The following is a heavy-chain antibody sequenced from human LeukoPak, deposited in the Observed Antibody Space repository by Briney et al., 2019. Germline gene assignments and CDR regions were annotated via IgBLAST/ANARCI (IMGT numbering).Heavy chain of an antibody. J-gene: IGHJ3*02. CDR2: IYGGGPT. D-gene: IGHD1-14*01. CDR3: ARDLGIAGTTHAFDI. V-gene: IGHV3-53*01. Sequence: PGGSLRLFCAASGFTVSRNYMSWVRQAPGRGLECVSVIYGGGPTYYADSVKGRFTISRDTAKNTLYLQMNSLRGEDTAVYFCARDLGIAGTTHAFDIWGHGTMVTVSS. CDR1: GFTVSRNY.